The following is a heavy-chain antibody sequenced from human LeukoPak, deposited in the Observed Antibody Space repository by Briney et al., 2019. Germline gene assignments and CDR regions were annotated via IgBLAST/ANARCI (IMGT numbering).Heavy chain of an antibody. Sequence: GEPLKISCSGSCYGFTNYLIGWGRQIPGNRLERMGIMYLRDTDIRYRPSFQGRVTNSAATTTNTAYRQWSSLKPSDTAMDYCARGVATKHFDYWGQGALVTVSS. D-gene: IGHD5-12*01. CDR2: MYLRDTDI. J-gene: IGHJ4*02. CDR3: ARGVATKHFDY. CDR1: CYGFTNYL. V-gene: IGHV5-51*01.